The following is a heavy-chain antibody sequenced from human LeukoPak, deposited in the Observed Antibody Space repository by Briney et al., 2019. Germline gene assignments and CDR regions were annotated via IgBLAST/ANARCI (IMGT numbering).Heavy chain of an antibody. CDR3: AKGTGYSCGWYGWFDP. Sequence: PGGSLRLSCAASGFTFSSYGMHWVCQAPGKGLEWVAVISYDGSNKYYADSVKGRFTISRDNSKNTLYLQMNSLRAEDTAVYYCAKGTGYSCGWYGWFDPWGQGTLVTVSS. CDR2: ISYDGSNK. V-gene: IGHV3-30*18. J-gene: IGHJ5*02. D-gene: IGHD6-19*01. CDR1: GFTFSSYG.